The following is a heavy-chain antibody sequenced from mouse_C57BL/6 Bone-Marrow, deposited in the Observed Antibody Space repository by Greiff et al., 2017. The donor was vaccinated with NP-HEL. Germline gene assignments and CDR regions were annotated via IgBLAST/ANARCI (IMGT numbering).Heavy chain of an antibody. D-gene: IGHD1-1*01. CDR1: GYTFTGYW. J-gene: IGHJ2*01. CDR2: ILPGSGST. V-gene: IGHV1-9*01. CDR3: ARDPLYYYGSRRFDY. Sequence: VKLQESGAELMKPGASVKLSCKAAGYTFTGYWIEWVKQRPGHGLEWIGEILPGSGSTNYNEKFKGKATFTADTSSNTAYMQLSSLTTEDSAIYYCARDPLYYYGSRRFDYWGQGTTLTVSS.